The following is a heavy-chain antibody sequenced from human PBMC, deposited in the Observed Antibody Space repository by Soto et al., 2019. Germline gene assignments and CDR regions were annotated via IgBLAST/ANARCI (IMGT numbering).Heavy chain of an antibody. D-gene: IGHD3-3*01. CDR2: ISWNRGYI. CDR1: GFTFDDYA. J-gene: IGHJ3*02. Sequence: SLILSCAASGFTFDDYAIHWVRQAPGRDLAWVSGISWNRGYIGYADSVKGRFTISRDNAKNSLYLQMNSLRPEGTALYYCAKDKGYDFWSGPDAFDIWGQGTMVTVSS. CDR3: AKDKGYDFWSGPDAFDI. V-gene: IGHV3-9*01.